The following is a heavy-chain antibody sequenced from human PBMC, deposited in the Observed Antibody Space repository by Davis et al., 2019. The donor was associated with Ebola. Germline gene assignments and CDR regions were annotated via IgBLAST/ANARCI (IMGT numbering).Heavy chain of an antibody. CDR2: INAGNGNT. CDR1: GYTFTTYA. D-gene: IGHD1-20*01. J-gene: IGHJ3*02. CDR3: AREKYNWNGFPFDI. Sequence: AASVKVSCKASGYTFTTYAMHWVRQAPGQRLEWMGWINAGNGNTEYSQKFQGRVTITRDTSASTVYMELSSLRSEDTAVYYCAREKYNWNGFPFDIWGQGTMVTVSS. V-gene: IGHV1-3*01.